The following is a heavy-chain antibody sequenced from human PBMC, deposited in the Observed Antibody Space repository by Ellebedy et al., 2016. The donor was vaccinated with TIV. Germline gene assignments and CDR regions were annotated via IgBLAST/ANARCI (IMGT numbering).Heavy chain of an antibody. CDR3: AKVLTPYYYGMDV. CDR2: ISYDGSNK. Sequence: GGSLRLXXAASGFTFSSYGMHWVRQAPGKGLEWVAVISYDGSNKYYADSVKGRFTISRDNSKNTLYLQMNSLRAEDTAVYYCAKVLTPYYYGMDVWGQGTTVTVSS. V-gene: IGHV3-30*18. J-gene: IGHJ6*02. CDR1: GFTFSSYG.